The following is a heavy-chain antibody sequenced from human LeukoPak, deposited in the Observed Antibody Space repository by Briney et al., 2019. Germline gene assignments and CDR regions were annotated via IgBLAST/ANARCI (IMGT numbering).Heavy chain of an antibody. CDR2: MNPNSGNT. V-gene: IGHV1-8*01. CDR1: GYTFTSYD. Sequence: ASVKVSCKASGYTFTSYDINWVRQATGQGLEWMGWMNPNSGNTGYAQKLQGRVTMTTDTSTSTAYMELRSLRSDDTAVYYCARDRFILGYCSGGSCPFDYWGQGTLVTVSS. D-gene: IGHD2-15*01. CDR3: ARDRFILGYCSGGSCPFDY. J-gene: IGHJ4*02.